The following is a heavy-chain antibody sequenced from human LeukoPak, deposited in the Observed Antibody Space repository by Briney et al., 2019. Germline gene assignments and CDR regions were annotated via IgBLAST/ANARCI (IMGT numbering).Heavy chain of an antibody. CDR3: ARAQTTMAYYYYYYMDV. CDR2: IIPIFGTA. V-gene: IGHV1-69*06. D-gene: IGHD5-18*01. Sequence: ASVKVSCKASGGTFSSYAISWVRRAPGQGLEWMGRIIPIFGTANYAQKFQGRVTITADKSTSTAYMELSSLRSEDTAVYYCARAQTTMAYYYYYYMDVWGKGTTVTVFS. CDR1: GGTFSSYA. J-gene: IGHJ6*03.